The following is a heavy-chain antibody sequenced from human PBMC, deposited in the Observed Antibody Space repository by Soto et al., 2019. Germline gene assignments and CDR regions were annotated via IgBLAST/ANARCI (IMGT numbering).Heavy chain of an antibody. CDR3: ARDQSTGLFDY. D-gene: IGHD2-8*02. Sequence: QVQLQQWGAGLLKPSETLSLTCAVYGGSFSGYYWTWIRQPPGPGLEWIGEINHSGSTNYNPSLKSRVTISVDTSKIQFSLKLTCVTAADPAVYYCARDQSTGLFDYWGQGTLVTVSS. CDR1: GGSFSGYY. CDR2: INHSGST. V-gene: IGHV4-34*01. J-gene: IGHJ4*02.